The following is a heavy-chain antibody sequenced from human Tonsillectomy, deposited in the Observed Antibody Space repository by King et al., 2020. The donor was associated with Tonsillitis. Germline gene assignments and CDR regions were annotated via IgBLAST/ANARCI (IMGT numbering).Heavy chain of an antibody. J-gene: IGHJ6*02. CDR3: ARGWYDFWSGYFRDYYYYGMDV. CDR1: GYTFTSYG. CDR2: ISAYNGNT. Sequence: VQLVESGAEVKKPGASVKVSCKASGYTFTSYGISWVRQDPGQGLEWMGWISAYNGNTNNAQKLKGRVTMTTDTSTSTAYMELRSLRSDDTAVYYWARGWYDFWSGYFRDYYYYGMDVWGQGTTLTVSS. D-gene: IGHD3-3*01. V-gene: IGHV1-18*04.